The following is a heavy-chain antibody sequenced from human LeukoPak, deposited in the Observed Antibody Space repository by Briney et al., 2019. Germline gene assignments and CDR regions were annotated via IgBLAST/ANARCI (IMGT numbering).Heavy chain of an antibody. Sequence: GESLKISCKTSGYIFTNYWIGWVRQMPGKGLEWMGIIYPGDSDTRYSPSFQGQVTISADKSISTAYLQWSSLKASDTAMYYCARPTYYYDSSGYVHDAFDIWGQGTMVTVSS. V-gene: IGHV5-51*01. CDR3: ARPTYYYDSSGYVHDAFDI. CDR1: GYIFTNYW. J-gene: IGHJ3*02. D-gene: IGHD3-22*01. CDR2: IYPGDSDT.